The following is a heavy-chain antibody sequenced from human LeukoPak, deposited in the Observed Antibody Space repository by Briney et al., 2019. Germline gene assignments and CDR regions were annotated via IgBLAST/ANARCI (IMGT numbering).Heavy chain of an antibody. J-gene: IGHJ5*02. Sequence: GGSLRLSCAASGFTFSSYSMNWVRQAPGKGLEWVSYISSSSSTIYYADSVKGRFTISRDNAKNSLYLQMNSLGAEDTAVYYCARDMGGVYDPWGQGTLVTVSS. CDR2: ISSSSSTI. CDR3: ARDMGGVYDP. V-gene: IGHV3-48*01. CDR1: GFTFSSYS. D-gene: IGHD6-13*01.